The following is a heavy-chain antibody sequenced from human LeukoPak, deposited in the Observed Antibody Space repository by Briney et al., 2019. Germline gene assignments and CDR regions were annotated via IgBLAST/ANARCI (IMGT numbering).Heavy chain of an antibody. J-gene: IGHJ6*03. CDR2: INPNSGGT. D-gene: IGHD3-10*01. Sequence: ASVKVSCKASGYTFTGYYMHWVRQAPGQGLEWMGWINPNSGGTNYAQKFQGRVTMTRDTSISTAYMELSRLRSDDTAVYYCARDGKLYGPHYYMDAWGKGTTVTISS. V-gene: IGHV1-2*02. CDR3: ARDGKLYGPHYYMDA. CDR1: GYTFTGYY.